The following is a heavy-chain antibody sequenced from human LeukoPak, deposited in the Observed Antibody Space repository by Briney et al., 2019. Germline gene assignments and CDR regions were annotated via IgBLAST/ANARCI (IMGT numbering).Heavy chain of an antibody. CDR1: GYTFTSYG. Sequence: ASVKVSCKASGYTFTSYGISWVRQAPGQGLERMGWISAYNGNTNYAQKLQGRVTMTADTSTSTAYMELRSLRSDDTAVYYCAREPMNGEFDPWGQGTLVTVSS. CDR2: ISAYNGNT. V-gene: IGHV1-18*01. J-gene: IGHJ5*02. D-gene: IGHD3-10*01. CDR3: AREPMNGEFDP.